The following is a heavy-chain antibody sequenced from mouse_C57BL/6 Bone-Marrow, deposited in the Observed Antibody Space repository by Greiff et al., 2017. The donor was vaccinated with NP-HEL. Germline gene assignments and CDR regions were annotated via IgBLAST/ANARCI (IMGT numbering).Heavy chain of an antibody. J-gene: IGHJ3*01. Sequence: DAGGGLVQPKGSLTLSCAASGFTFNTYAMHWVRQAPGKGLEWVARIRSKSSNYATYYADSVKDRFTISRDDSQSMLYLQMNNLKTEDTAMYYCVRSFYYGYDEGFFYWGQGTLVTVSA. CDR3: VRSFYYGYDEGFFY. V-gene: IGHV10-3*01. CDR1: GFTFNTYA. CDR2: IRSKSSNYAT. D-gene: IGHD2-2*01.